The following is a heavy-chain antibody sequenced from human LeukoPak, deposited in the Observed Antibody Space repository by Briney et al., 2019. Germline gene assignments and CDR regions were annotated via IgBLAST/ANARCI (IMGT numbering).Heavy chain of an antibody. Sequence: SETLSLACAVYGGSFSGYYWSWIRQPPGKGLEWIGEIHHSGSTNYSPSLKSRVTISVDTSKNQFSLKLSSVTAADTAVYYCARDRGIAAAGTIIDYWGQGTLVTVSS. V-gene: IGHV4-34*01. D-gene: IGHD6-13*01. CDR3: ARDRGIAAAGTIIDY. CDR2: IHHSGST. J-gene: IGHJ4*02. CDR1: GGSFSGYY.